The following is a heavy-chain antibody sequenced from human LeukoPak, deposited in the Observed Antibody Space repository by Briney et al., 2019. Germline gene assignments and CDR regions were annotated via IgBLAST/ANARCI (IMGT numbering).Heavy chain of an antibody. Sequence: PGGSLRLSCAASGFTFSSYSINWVRQAPGKGLEWVSSISSSSYINYADSVKGRFTISRNNAKNSLYLQMNSLRAEDTAVYYCAKGQDYTAGVQYYYYGMDVWGQGTTVTVSS. V-gene: IGHV3-21*04. D-gene: IGHD4-4*01. J-gene: IGHJ6*02. CDR2: ISSSSYI. CDR1: GFTFSSYS. CDR3: AKGQDYTAGVQYYYYGMDV.